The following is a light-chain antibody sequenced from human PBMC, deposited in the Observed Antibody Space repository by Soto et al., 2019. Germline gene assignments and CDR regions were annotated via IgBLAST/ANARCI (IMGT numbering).Light chain of an antibody. J-gene: IGKJ1*01. CDR1: QSISSY. V-gene: IGKV1-39*01. Sequence: DIQMTQSPSSLSASVGDRVTITCRASQSISSYLNWYQQKPGKAPKLLIYAASSLQSGVPSRFSGSGSGTDFTHTISSLQPEDFATYYCQQSYSTPRTFGQGTKV. CDR3: QQSYSTPRT. CDR2: AAS.